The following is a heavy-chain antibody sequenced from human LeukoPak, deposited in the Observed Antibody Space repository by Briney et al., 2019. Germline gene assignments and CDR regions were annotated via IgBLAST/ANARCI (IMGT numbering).Heavy chain of an antibody. D-gene: IGHD4-17*01. V-gene: IGHV7-4-1*02. CDR1: GYTFTTYG. CDR3: ARNPNDYGDDLFDY. Sequence: ASVKVSCKASGYTFTTYGISWVRQAPGQGLEWMGWINTNTGNPTYAQGFTGRFVFSLDTSVSTAYLQISSLKAEDTAVYYCARNPNDYGDDLFDYWGQGTLVTVSS. CDR2: INTNTGNP. J-gene: IGHJ4*02.